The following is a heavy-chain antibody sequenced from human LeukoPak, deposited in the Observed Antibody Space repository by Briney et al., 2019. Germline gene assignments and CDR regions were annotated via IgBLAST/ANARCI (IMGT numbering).Heavy chain of an antibody. CDR2: IGTAGDT. CDR1: GFTFSSYD. J-gene: IGHJ4*02. Sequence: GGSLRLSCAASGFTFSSYDMHWVRQATGKGLEWVSAIGTAGDTYYPGSVKGRFTISRDDAKNLLYLDMISLRAEDTAVYYCARGHTAVTRHFDFWGQGTLVTVSS. V-gene: IGHV3-13*01. D-gene: IGHD4-17*01. CDR3: ARGHTAVTRHFDF.